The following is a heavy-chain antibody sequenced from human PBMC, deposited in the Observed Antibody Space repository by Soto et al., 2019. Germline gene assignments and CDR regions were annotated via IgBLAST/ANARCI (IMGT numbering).Heavy chain of an antibody. J-gene: IGHJ4*02. D-gene: IGHD3-10*01. CDR2: IDWDDDI. CDR3: ARSPSGLRYFDY. CDR1: GFSLSTSGMC. V-gene: IGHV2-70*11. Sequence: SGPTLVNPTQTLTLTCTFSGFSLSTSGMCVNWIRQPPGKALEWLARIDWDDDIYYSTSLKTRLTISKDTSKNQVVLTMTNMDPVDTATYYCARSPSGLRYFDYWGQGTLVTVSS.